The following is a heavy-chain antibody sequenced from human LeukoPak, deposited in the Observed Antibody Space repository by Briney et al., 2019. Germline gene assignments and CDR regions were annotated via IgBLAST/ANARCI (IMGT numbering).Heavy chain of an antibody. CDR2: INSDGSST. D-gene: IGHD2-15*01. CDR1: GFTFGSYW. Sequence: PGGSLRLSCAASGFTFGSYWMHWVRQAPGKGLVCVSRINSDGSSTSYADSVKGRFTISRDNAKNTLYLQMNSLRAEDTAVYYCARDGYCSGGSCYSRYYYYYMDVWGKGTTVTISS. CDR3: ARDGYCSGGSCYSRYYYYYMDV. J-gene: IGHJ6*03. V-gene: IGHV3-74*01.